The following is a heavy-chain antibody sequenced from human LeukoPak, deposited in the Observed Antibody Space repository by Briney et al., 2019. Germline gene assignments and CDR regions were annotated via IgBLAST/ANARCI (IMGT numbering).Heavy chain of an antibody. Sequence: PSETLSLTCTVSGGSISSGGYYWSWIRQHPGKGLEWIGYIYYSGSTYYNPSLKSRVNISVDTSKNQFSLKLSSVTAADTAVYYCARGGDYYDSSGPSAVGAFDIWGQGTMVTVSS. CDR1: GGSISSGGYY. D-gene: IGHD3-22*01. J-gene: IGHJ3*02. V-gene: IGHV4-31*03. CDR3: ARGGDYYDSSGPSAVGAFDI. CDR2: IYYSGST.